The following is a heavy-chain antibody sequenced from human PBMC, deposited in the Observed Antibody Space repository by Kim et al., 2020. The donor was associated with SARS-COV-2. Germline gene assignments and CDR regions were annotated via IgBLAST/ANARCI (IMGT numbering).Heavy chain of an antibody. CDR3: ARVKYSSSWPIGMDV. D-gene: IGHD6-13*01. J-gene: IGHJ6*03. V-gene: IGHV4-4*02. Sequence: PSLKSRVTRSVDKSKNQFSLRLSSVTAADTAVYYCARVKYSSSWPIGMDVWGKGTTVTVSS.